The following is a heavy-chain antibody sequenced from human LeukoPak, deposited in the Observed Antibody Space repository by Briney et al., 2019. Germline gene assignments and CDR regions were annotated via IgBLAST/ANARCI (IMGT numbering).Heavy chain of an antibody. D-gene: IGHD5-18*01. CDR1: GFPFSSYG. Sequence: GGSLRLSCAGSGFPFSSYGMNWVRQAPGKGLEWVAGINWKGVSIAYADSVKGRFTISRDNAKNSIFLEMNGLTGEDTAFYYCARDMNRLQQWLSSGYWGQGTLVTVSS. J-gene: IGHJ4*02. CDR2: INWKGVSI. V-gene: IGHV3-20*04. CDR3: ARDMNRLQQWLSSGY.